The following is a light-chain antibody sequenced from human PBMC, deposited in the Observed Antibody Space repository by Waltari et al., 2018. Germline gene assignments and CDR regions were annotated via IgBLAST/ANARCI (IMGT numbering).Light chain of an antibody. CDR1: GSNIGSNV. V-gene: IGLV1-44*01. CDR2: SNK. J-gene: IGLJ2*01. Sequence: QSVLTQPPSTSGTPGQTVTISCSGSGSNIGSNVVNWYQQVPGTAPKLLIYSNKHRPSGVPDRFSGSKSATSASLAISGLQSEDEADYYCTAWDESLVGRLFGGGTKLTVL. CDR3: TAWDESLVGRL.